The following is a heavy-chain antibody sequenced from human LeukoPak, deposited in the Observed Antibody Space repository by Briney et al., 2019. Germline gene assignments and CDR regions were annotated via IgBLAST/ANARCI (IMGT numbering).Heavy chain of an antibody. Sequence: GGSLRLSCAASAFTFSSYAMHWVRQAPGKGLEWVSYISSSSSVIYYADSVRGRFTISRDNAKNSLYLQMNSLRAEDTAVYYCARARADYDILTATPYYFDYWGQGTLVTVSS. D-gene: IGHD3-9*01. CDR1: AFTFSSYA. CDR2: ISSSSSVI. J-gene: IGHJ4*02. V-gene: IGHV3-48*01. CDR3: ARARADYDILTATPYYFDY.